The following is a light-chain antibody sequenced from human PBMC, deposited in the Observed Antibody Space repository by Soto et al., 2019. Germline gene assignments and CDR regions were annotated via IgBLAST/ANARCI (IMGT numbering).Light chain of an antibody. J-gene: IGKJ2*01. V-gene: IGKV3-15*01. Sequence: EIVMTQSPATLSVSPGGRATLSCRASHSVSSNLAWYQQKPGQAPRLLIYGASTRATGIPARFSGSGSGTEFTLTISSLQSEDFAVYYCQQYNNWPPYTFGQGTKLEIK. CDR3: QQYNNWPPYT. CDR1: HSVSSN. CDR2: GAS.